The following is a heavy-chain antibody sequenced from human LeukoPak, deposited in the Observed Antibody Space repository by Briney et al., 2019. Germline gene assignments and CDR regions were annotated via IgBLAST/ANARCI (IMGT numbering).Heavy chain of an antibody. J-gene: IGHJ6*03. CDR1: GGSISSYY. CDR2: IYYSGST. D-gene: IGHD6-25*01. V-gene: IGHV4-59*01. CDR3: ERDWGVAATPGYMDV. Sequence: SETLSLTCTVSGGSISSYYWSWIRQPPGKGLEWIGYIYYSGSTNYNPSLKSRVTISVDTSKNQFSLKLTSVSAAYTAVYYCERDWGVAATPGYMDVWGKGTTVTVSS.